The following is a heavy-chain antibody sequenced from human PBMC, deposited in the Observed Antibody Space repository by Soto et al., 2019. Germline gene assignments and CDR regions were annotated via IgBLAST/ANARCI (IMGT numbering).Heavy chain of an antibody. V-gene: IGHV3-30-3*01. CDR3: ASTSSVAV. CDR1: RFTISSCS. Sequence: PXETLRLPGPASRFTISSCSMDWVRQAPGKGLEWVAGISYDGSNKYYADSVKGRFTISRDNSKNQLYLQMNSLRAEDTAVYQWASTSSVAVWGQGTLVTVSS. J-gene: IGHJ4*02. D-gene: IGHD6-19*01. CDR2: ISYDGSNK.